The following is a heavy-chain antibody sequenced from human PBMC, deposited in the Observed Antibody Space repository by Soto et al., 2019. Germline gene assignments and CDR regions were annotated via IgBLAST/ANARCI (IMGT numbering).Heavy chain of an antibody. CDR2: IVVGSGNT. V-gene: IGHV1-58*01. J-gene: IGHJ6*02. Sequence: RLEWIGWIVVGSGNTNYAQKFQERVTITRDMSTSTAYMELSSLRSEDTAVYYCAAGWGAYDILTGYSGYYGMEVWGQGTTVTVSS. D-gene: IGHD3-9*01. CDR3: AAGWGAYDILTGYSGYYGMEV.